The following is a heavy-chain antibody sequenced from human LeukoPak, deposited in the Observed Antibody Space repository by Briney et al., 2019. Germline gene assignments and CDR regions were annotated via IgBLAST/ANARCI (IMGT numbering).Heavy chain of an antibody. CDR3: ARGFGEEDY. Sequence: GGSLRLSCAASGFTFSSYSMHWVRQAPGKGLEWASSISSSSTYIYYADSVKGRFTISRDNAKNSLYLQMNSLRAEDTAVYYCARGFGEEDYWGQGTLVSVSS. CDR2: ISSSSTYI. D-gene: IGHD3-10*01. J-gene: IGHJ4*02. CDR1: GFTFSSYS. V-gene: IGHV3-21*01.